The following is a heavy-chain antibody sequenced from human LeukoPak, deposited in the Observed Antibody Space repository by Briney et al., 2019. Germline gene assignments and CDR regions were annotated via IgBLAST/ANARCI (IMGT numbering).Heavy chain of an antibody. V-gene: IGHV5-51*01. D-gene: IGHD6-13*01. CDR2: IYPGDSDT. CDR3: ARSVGSSYLDY. Sequence: GESLQISCKGSGYSFTTYWIAWVRQLPGKGLEWMGVIYPGDSDTRYSPSFQGQVTMSVDKSISTAYLQWSSLKASDSAMYYCARSVGSSYLDYWGQGTLVTVSS. J-gene: IGHJ4*02. CDR1: GYSFTTYW.